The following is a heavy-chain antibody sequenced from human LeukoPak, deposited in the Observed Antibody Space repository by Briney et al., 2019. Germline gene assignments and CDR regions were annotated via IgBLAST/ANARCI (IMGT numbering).Heavy chain of an antibody. D-gene: IGHD1-26*01. J-gene: IGHJ4*02. V-gene: IGHV3-9*01. CDR3: AKDIGAFSGSYWGY. CDR2: ISWNSGSI. Sequence: GGSLRLSCAASGFTFDDYAMHWVRQAPGKGLEWVSGISWNSGSIGYADSVKGRFTISRDNAKNSLYLQMNSLRAEDTALYYCAKDIGAFSGSYWGYWGQGTLVTVSS. CDR1: GFTFDDYA.